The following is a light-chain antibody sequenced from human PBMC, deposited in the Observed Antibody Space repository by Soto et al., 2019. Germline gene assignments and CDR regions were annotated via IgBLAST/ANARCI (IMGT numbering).Light chain of an antibody. J-gene: IGLJ1*01. CDR3: SSYTSSSTYV. V-gene: IGLV2-18*02. CDR2: EVS. Sequence: LTQPPSVSGSPGQSVTISCTGTSSDVGSYNRVSWYQQPPGTAPKLMIYEVSNRPSGVPDRFSGSKSGNTASLTISGLQAEDEADYYCSSYTSSSTYVFGTGTKVTVL. CDR1: SSDVGSYNR.